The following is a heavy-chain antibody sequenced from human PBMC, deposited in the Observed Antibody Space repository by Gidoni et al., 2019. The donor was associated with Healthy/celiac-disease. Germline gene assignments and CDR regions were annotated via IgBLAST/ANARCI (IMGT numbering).Heavy chain of an antibody. CDR1: AGSIRSSSYY. D-gene: IGHD6-13*01. V-gene: IGHV4-39*01. CDR2: LYYSRST. CDR3: ATRYSSSWYNNWFDP. J-gene: IGHJ5*02. Sequence: QLQLQESGPGLVKPSETLSLTCTVPAGSIRSSSYYWGWIRQPPGKGLEWIGILYYSRSTYYNPSLKSRVTISVDTSKNQFSLKLSSVTAADTAVYYCATRYSSSWYNNWFDPWGQGTLVTVSS.